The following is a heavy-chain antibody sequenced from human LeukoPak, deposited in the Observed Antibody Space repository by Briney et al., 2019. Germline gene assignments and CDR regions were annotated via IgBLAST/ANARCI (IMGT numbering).Heavy chain of an antibody. CDR3: ARELSGSYDY. CDR2: IGTAGDT. D-gene: IGHD1-26*01. V-gene: IGHV3-13*01. CDR1: GFTFSSYD. J-gene: IGHJ4*02. Sequence: PGGSLRLSCAASGFTFSSYDMHWVRQATGKGLEWVSAIGTAGDTYCPGSVKGRFTISRENAKNSLYLQMNSLRAGDTAVYYCARELSGSYDYWGQGTLVTVSS.